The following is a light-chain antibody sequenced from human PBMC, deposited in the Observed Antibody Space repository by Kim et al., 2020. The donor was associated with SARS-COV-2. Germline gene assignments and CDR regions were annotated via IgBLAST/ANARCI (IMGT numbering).Light chain of an antibody. CDR3: QQHHSFPLT. Sequence: VSVGDTVPITCRASQGISSNLAWYQQRPAKAPSLLIYSAFTLHSGVPSRFSGSGSGTDFTLTITSLQPEDFATYHCQQHHSFPLTFGGGTKVDIK. J-gene: IGKJ4*01. CDR1: QGISSN. CDR2: SAF. V-gene: IGKV1-9*01.